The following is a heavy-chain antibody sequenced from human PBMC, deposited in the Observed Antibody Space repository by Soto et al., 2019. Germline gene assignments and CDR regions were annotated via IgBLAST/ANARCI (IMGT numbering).Heavy chain of an antibody. CDR3: ARTGDYDYIWGSYRSDAFDI. D-gene: IGHD3-16*02. CDR1: GYTFTSYG. Sequence: QVQLVQSGAEVKKPGASVKVSCKASGYTFTSYGISWVRQAPGQGLEWMGWISAYNGNTNYAQKLQGRVTMTTDTSTSTAHMELRSQIPDDTAVYYSARTGDYDYIWGSYRSDAFDIWGQGTMVTVSS. V-gene: IGHV1-18*01. J-gene: IGHJ3*02. CDR2: ISAYNGNT.